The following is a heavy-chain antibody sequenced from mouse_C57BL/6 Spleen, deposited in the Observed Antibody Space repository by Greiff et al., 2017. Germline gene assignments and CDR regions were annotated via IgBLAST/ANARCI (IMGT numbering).Heavy chain of an antibody. CDR3: ARGDGYYYWYFDV. Sequence: QVQLQQSGAELMKPGASVKLSCKATGYTFTGYWLEWVKQRPGHGLEWIGEILPGSGSTNYNEKFKGKATFTADTSSNTASMQLSSLTTEDSAIYYCARGDGYYYWYFDVWGTGTTVTVAS. J-gene: IGHJ1*03. V-gene: IGHV1-9*01. D-gene: IGHD2-3*01. CDR2: ILPGSGST. CDR1: GYTFTGYW.